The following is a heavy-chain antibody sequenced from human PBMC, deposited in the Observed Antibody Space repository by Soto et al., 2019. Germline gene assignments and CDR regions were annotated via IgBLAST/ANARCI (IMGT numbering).Heavy chain of an antibody. D-gene: IGHD2-2*01. CDR1: GYTFTSYG. J-gene: IGHJ5*02. Sequence: QVPLVQSGAEVKKPGASVKVSCKASGYTFTSYGISWVRQAPGQGLEWMGWISAYNGNTNYAQKLQGRVTMTTDTSTSTAYMELRSLRSDDTAVYYCARPYCSSTSCLYNWFDPWGQGTLVTVSS. V-gene: IGHV1-18*01. CDR2: ISAYNGNT. CDR3: ARPYCSSTSCLYNWFDP.